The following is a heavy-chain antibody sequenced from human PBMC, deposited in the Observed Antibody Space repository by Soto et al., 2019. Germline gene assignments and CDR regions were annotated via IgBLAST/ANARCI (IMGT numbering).Heavy chain of an antibody. CDR2: ISAYNGNT. CDR3: ARDVAIVVVPAAKDYYYYYGMDV. Sequence: GASVKVSFKASGYTFTSYGISWVRQAPGQGLEWMGWISAYNGNTNYAQKLQGRVTMTTDTSTSTAYMELRSLRSDDTAVYYCARDVAIVVVPAAKDYYYYYGMDVWGQGTTVTVSS. J-gene: IGHJ6*02. D-gene: IGHD2-2*01. V-gene: IGHV1-18*01. CDR1: GYTFTSYG.